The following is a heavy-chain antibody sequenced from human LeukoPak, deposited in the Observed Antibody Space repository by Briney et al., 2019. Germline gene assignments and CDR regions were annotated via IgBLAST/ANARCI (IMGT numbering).Heavy chain of an antibody. CDR3: ARDEAAAAGITTLDY. Sequence: GGSLRLSCAASGFTFDDYAMNWVRQAPGKGLEWVSSISSSSSYIYYADSVKGRFTISRDNSKNTLYLQMNSLRAEDTAVYYRARDEAAAAGITTLDYWGQGTLVTVSS. CDR1: GFTFDDYA. D-gene: IGHD6-13*01. J-gene: IGHJ4*02. CDR2: ISSSSSYI. V-gene: IGHV3-21*01.